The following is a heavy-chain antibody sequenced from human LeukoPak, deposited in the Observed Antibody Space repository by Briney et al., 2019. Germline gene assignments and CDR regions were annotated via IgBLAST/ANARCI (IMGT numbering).Heavy chain of an antibody. CDR2: IKQDGSEK. CDR3: ARDGFGTGSN. J-gene: IGHJ4*02. Sequence: GGSLRLSCAASGLTFSIYWMDWVRQAPGKGMEWVANIKQDGSEKNYVESVKGRFIISRDNAKNSLYLQMNTLRADDTAVYYCARDGFGTGSNWGQGTLVTVSS. D-gene: IGHD3-16*01. V-gene: IGHV3-7*03. CDR1: GLTFSIYW.